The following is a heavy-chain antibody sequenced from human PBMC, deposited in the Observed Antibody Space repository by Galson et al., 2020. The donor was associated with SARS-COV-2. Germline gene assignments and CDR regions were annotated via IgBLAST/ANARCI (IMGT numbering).Heavy chain of an antibody. CDR1: GGSITGGGYH. V-gene: IGHV4-31*11. CDR3: ARDRFYYGMDI. CDR2: IHQSGST. Sequence: PSETLSLTCAVSGGSITGGGYHWSWIRQPPGKGLEWIGYIHQSGSTHYNPSLQSRVTMSVDTSKNQLSLKLTSVTVADTAVYYCARDRFYYGMDIWGQGTTVTVS. J-gene: IGHJ6*02.